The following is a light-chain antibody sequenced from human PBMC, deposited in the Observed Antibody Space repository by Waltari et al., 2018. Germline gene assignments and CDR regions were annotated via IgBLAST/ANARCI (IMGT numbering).Light chain of an antibody. Sequence: DIEMTQSPSALSASVGDRVTITCRASQNIYGYLNWYQQKPGKAPELLIYSSSSLQSGVPSRFRGSGFGTEFTLTITKLQLEDFATYYCQQRAFGQGTKVEIK. CDR3: QQRA. CDR2: SSS. J-gene: IGKJ1*01. CDR1: QNIYGY. V-gene: IGKV1-39*01.